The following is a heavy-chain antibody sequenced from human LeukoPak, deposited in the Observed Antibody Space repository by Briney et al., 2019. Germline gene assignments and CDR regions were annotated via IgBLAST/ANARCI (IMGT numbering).Heavy chain of an antibody. CDR3: ARERDYGSRFDP. CDR1: GYTCTSYA. CDR2: INAGNGNT. V-gene: IGHV1-3*01. D-gene: IGHD3-10*01. J-gene: IGHJ5*02. Sequence: ASVKVSCKASGYTCTSYAMHWVRQAPGQRLEWMGWINAGNGNTKYSQKFQGRVTITRDTSASTAYMELSSLRSEDTAVYYCARERDYGSRFDPWGQGTLVTVAS.